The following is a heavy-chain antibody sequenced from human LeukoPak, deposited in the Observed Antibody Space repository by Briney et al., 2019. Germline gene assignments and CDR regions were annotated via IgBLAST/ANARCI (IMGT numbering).Heavy chain of an antibody. CDR1: GFTFSSYA. CDR2: ISYDGSNK. V-gene: IGHV3-30-3*01. Sequence: PGRSLRLSCAASGFTFSSYAMHWVRQAPGKGLEWVAVISYDGSNKYYADSVKGRFTISRDNSKNTLYLQMNSLRAEDTAVYYCAREGIQLWLLYDYWGQGTLVTVSP. J-gene: IGHJ4*02. CDR3: AREGIQLWLLYDY. D-gene: IGHD5-18*01.